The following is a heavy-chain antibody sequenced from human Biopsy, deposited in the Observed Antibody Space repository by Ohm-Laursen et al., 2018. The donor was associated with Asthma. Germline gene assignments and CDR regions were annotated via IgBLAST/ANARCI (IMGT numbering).Heavy chain of an antibody. CDR1: GYTFNSAG. Sequence: ASVKASCKTSGYTFNSAGITWVRQAPGQGLEWMGWISVYDGNTKVAQKLQDRVTMITDTSTSTAYMELRSLRSDDTAVYFCARAVDYSHYYGIDVWGQGTTVTVS. J-gene: IGHJ6*02. CDR3: ARAVDYSHYYGIDV. CDR2: ISVYDGNT. D-gene: IGHD3-10*01. V-gene: IGHV1-18*01.